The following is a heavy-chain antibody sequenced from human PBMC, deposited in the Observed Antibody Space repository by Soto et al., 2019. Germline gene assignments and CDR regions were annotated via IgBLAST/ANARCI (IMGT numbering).Heavy chain of an antibody. CDR2: ISYYSGSI. CDR3: SNGMRGSANRMDV. J-gene: IGHJ6*02. D-gene: IGHD5-12*01. V-gene: IGHV3-9*01. Sequence: EVQLVESGGGLVQPGRSLRLSCAASGFRFDDYGMHWVRQVPGKGLEWVSGISYYSGSIGYADSVKGRFTISRDNAKHSLYLQMDSLRAEDNAVIYCSNGMRGSANRMDVWGQGTTATVSS. CDR1: GFRFDDYG.